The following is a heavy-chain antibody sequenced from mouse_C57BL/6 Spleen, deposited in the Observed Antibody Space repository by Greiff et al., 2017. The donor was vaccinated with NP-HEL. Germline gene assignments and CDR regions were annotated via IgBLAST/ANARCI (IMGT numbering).Heavy chain of an antibody. J-gene: IGHJ3*01. Sequence: QVHVKQSGPELVKPGASVKISCKASGYAFSSSWMNWVKQRPGKGLEWIGRIYPGDGDTNYNGKFKGKATLTADKSSSTAYMQLSSLTSEDSAVYYCARGVDYYGSSRFAYWGQGTLVTVSA. CDR2: IYPGDGDT. D-gene: IGHD1-1*01. CDR1: GYAFSSSW. CDR3: ARGVDYYGSSRFAY. V-gene: IGHV1-82*01.